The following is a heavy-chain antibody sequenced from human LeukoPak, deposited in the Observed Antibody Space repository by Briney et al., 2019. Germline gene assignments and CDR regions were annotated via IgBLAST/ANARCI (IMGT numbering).Heavy chain of an antibody. J-gene: IGHJ4*02. V-gene: IGHV1-69*05. Sequence: SVKVSCKASGGSLTSYAISWVRQAPGQGLEWMGGVIPIFGTTNYAQKFQGRVTITTDESTSTAYMELSSLTSEDSALYYCARGVGGYSYGPFDYSSQGTLVTVSS. CDR3: ARGVGGYSYGPFDY. CDR2: VIPIFGTT. CDR1: GGSLTSYA. D-gene: IGHD5-18*01.